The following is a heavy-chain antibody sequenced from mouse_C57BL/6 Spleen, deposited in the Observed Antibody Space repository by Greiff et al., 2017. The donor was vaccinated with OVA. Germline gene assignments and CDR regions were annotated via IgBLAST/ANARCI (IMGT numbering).Heavy chain of an antibody. CDR1: GYTFTSYW. V-gene: IGHV1-72*01. CDR3: ARNNGSSHYVDY. CDR2: IDPNSGGT. J-gene: IGHJ2*01. D-gene: IGHD1-1*01. Sequence: QVQLKQPGAELVKPGASVKLSCKASGYTFTSYWMHWVKQRPGRGLEWIGRIDPNSGGTKYNEKFKGKATLTVDKPSSTAYMQLSSLTSEDSAVYYYARNNGSSHYVDYWGQGTTLTVSS.